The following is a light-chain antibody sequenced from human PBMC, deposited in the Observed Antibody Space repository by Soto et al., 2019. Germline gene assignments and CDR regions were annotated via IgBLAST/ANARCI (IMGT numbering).Light chain of an antibody. Sequence: EIVLTQSPGTLSLSPGERATLSCRASQSVSNNYLAWYQQKPGQAPRLLIYGASSRATGIPDRFSGSGSGTDFTLTISRLEPEDFAVYYRQQYGSSRTFGQGTKVDIK. CDR2: GAS. V-gene: IGKV3-20*01. CDR1: QSVSNNY. CDR3: QQYGSSRT. J-gene: IGKJ1*01.